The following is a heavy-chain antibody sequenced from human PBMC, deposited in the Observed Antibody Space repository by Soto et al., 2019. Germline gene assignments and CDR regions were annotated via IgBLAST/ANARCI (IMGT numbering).Heavy chain of an antibody. J-gene: IGHJ4*02. Sequence: QVQLVESGGGLVKPGGSLRLSCAASGFTFSDHYMSWIRQAPGKGLEWVSYISSRSSTIFYADSVKGRFTISGDNVKNSLYLQMNSLRAEDTAVYYCASGTNGAFFVYWGQGILVTVSS. CDR1: GFTFSDHY. CDR3: ASGTNGAFFVY. CDR2: ISSRSSTI. D-gene: IGHD2-8*01. V-gene: IGHV3-11*01.